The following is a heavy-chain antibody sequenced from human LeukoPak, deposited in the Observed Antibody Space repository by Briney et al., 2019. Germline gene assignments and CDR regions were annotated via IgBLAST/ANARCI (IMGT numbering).Heavy chain of an antibody. J-gene: IGHJ4*02. CDR3: ARKRSPHSTGLGY. V-gene: IGHV1-2*02. CDR2: INPNRGGT. Sequence: ASVKVSCKASGYTFTRYYMLWVRQAPGQRLEGMGGINPNRGGTNYAQKFQGKVTMTRDTSISTAYMELSRLRSDDTAVYYCARKRSPHSTGLGYWGQGTLVTVSS. D-gene: IGHD4-17*01. CDR1: GYTFTRYY.